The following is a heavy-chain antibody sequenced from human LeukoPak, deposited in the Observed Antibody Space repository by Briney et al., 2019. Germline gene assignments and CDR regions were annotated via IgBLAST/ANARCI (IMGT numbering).Heavy chain of an antibody. CDR1: GFTFSSYG. CDR2: INSDGSST. CDR3: ARERHQVLGFSDY. V-gene: IGHV3-74*01. D-gene: IGHD3-10*01. Sequence: PGGSLRLSCAASGFTFSSYGMHWVRQAPGKGLVGVSRINSDGSSTSCADSVKGRFTISRDNAKNTLYLQMNSLRAEDTAVYYCARERHQVLGFSDYWGPGTLVTVSS. J-gene: IGHJ4*02.